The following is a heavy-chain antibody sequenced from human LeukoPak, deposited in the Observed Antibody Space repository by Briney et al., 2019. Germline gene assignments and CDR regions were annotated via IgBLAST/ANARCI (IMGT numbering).Heavy chain of an antibody. CDR2: IYFNGNT. CDR1: GGSVSSANYS. J-gene: IGHJ5*02. Sequence: SETLSLTCAVSGGSVSSANYSWNWIRQFPGKGLEWIGSIYFNGNTHYNPSLKSRLMLSVDTSKNQFSLVLSSVTAADTAVYYCARDRDGANSNWFDPWGQGTLVTVSS. V-gene: IGHV4-31*11. D-gene: IGHD4-23*01. CDR3: ARDRDGANSNWFDP.